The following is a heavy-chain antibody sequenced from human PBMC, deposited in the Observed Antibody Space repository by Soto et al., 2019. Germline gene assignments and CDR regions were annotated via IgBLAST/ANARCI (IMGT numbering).Heavy chain of an antibody. CDR2: INHSGST. D-gene: IGHD2-15*01. Sequence: SETLSLTCAVYGGSFSGYYWSWIRQPPGRGLEWIGEINHSGSTNYNPSLKSRVTISVDTSKNQFSLKLSSVTAADTAVYYCARGLVRARVVVAATLSYYYMDVWGKGTTVTVSS. CDR3: ARGLVRARVVVAATLSYYYMDV. CDR1: GGSFSGYY. J-gene: IGHJ6*03. V-gene: IGHV4-34*01.